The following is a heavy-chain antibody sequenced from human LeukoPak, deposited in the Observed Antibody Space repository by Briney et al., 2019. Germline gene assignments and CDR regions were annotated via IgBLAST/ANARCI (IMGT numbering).Heavy chain of an antibody. D-gene: IGHD2/OR15-2a*01. Sequence: PSETLSLTCTVSGGSISSGGYYWSWIRQHPGKGLEWIGYIYYSGNTNYNPSLKSRVTISVDTSKNQFSLKLSSVTAADTAVYYCARLIGDYYYGMDVWGQGTTVTVSS. J-gene: IGHJ6*02. V-gene: IGHV4-61*08. CDR3: ARLIGDYYYGMDV. CDR2: IYYSGNT. CDR1: GGSISSGGYY.